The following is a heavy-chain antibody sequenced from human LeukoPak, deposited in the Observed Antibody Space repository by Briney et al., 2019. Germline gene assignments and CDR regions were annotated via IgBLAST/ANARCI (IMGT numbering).Heavy chain of an antibody. V-gene: IGHV1-8*01. J-gene: IGHJ3*02. D-gene: IGHD2/OR15-2a*01. Sequence: GASVKVSCKASGYTFTSYDINWVRQATGQGLEWMGWMNPNSGNTGYAQKFQGRVTMTRNTSISTAYMELSSLRSEDTAVYYCARGDSLTFLDAFDMWGQGTMVTVSS. CDR2: MNPNSGNT. CDR3: ARGDSLTFLDAFDM. CDR1: GYTFTSYD.